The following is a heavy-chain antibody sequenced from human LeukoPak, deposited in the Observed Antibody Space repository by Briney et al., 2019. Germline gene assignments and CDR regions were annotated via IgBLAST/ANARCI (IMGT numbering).Heavy chain of an antibody. Sequence: GGSLRLSCAASGFTFGSYAMSWVRQAPGKGLEWVSAISGSGGSTYYADSVKGRFTISRDNSKNTLYLQMNSLRAEDTALYYCAKLSSGSCYSRVDYWGQGTLVTVSS. V-gene: IGHV3-23*01. CDR3: AKLSSGSCYSRVDY. J-gene: IGHJ4*02. D-gene: IGHD2-15*01. CDR2: ISGSGGST. CDR1: GFTFGSYA.